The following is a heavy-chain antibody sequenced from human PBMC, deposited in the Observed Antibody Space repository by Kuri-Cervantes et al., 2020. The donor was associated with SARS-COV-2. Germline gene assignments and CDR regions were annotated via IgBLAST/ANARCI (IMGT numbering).Heavy chain of an antibody. J-gene: IGHJ5*02. V-gene: IGHV3-48*04. CDR1: GFTFKSFW. CDR2: ISSSGSTI. CDR3: ASYYYDSSGYRFDP. Sequence: GGSLRLSCAASGFTFKSFWMSWVRQAPGKGLEWVSYISSSGSTIYYADSVKGRFTISRDNAKNSLYLQMNSLRAEDTAVYYCASYYYDSSGYRFDPWGQGTLVTVSS. D-gene: IGHD3-22*01.